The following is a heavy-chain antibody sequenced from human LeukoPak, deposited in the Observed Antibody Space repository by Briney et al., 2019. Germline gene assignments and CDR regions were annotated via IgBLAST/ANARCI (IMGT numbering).Heavy chain of an antibody. CDR1: GFTFSSYW. J-gene: IGHJ4*02. D-gene: IGHD3-22*01. V-gene: IGHV3-7*04. CDR2: IKQDGSEK. Sequence: PGGSLRLSCAASGFTFSSYWMSWVRQTPGKGLEWVANIKQDGSEKYYVDSVKGRFTISRDNSKNTLYLQMNSLRAEDTAVYYCARGEYYYDSSGYPLDYWGQGTLVTVSS. CDR3: ARGEYYYDSSGYPLDY.